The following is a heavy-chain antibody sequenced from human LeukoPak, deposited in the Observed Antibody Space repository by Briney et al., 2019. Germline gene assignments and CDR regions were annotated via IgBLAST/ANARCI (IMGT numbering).Heavy chain of an antibody. V-gene: IGHV3-23*01. CDR1: GFTFSSYA. CDR3: ARHGVQLWPTPFDY. Sequence: PGQSLRLSCAASGFTFSSYAMSWVRQAPGKGLEWVSGITGSGGTTHHADSVKGRFTISRDNSKNTLFLQMNSLRAEDTAVYYCARHGVQLWPTPFDYWGQGTLVTVSS. J-gene: IGHJ4*02. D-gene: IGHD5-18*01. CDR2: ITGSGGTT.